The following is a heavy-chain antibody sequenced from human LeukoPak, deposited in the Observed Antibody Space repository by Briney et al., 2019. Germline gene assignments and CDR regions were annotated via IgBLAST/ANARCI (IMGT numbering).Heavy chain of an antibody. CDR3: ARVITIFGVVLTYGMDV. D-gene: IGHD3-3*01. CDR1: GFTFRNYY. CDR2: ISLDGNNE. J-gene: IGHJ6*02. V-gene: IGHV3-30-3*01. Sequence: GGSLRLSCAASGFTFRNYYMHWVRQAPGKGLEWVAVISLDGNNEYYADSVKGRFSLSRDNSMNTLYLQLNSLRTEDTAVYYCARVITIFGVVLTYGMDVWGQGTTVTVSS.